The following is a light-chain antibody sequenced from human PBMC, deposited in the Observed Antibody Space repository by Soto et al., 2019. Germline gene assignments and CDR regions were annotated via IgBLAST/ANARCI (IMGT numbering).Light chain of an antibody. CDR3: SSYAGNNIFV. CDR2: EVT. Sequence: QSALTQSPSASGSPGQSVTISCTGTSSDVGGYNYVSWYQQHPGKVPKLMIYEVTKRPSGVPDRFSGSKSGNTASLTVSGLQPEDEADYYCSSYAGNNIFVFGTGTKVTVL. CDR1: SSDVGGYNY. J-gene: IGLJ1*01. V-gene: IGLV2-8*01.